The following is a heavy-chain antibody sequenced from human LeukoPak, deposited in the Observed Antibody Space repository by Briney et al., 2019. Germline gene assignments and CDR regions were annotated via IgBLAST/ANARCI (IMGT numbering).Heavy chain of an antibody. CDR1: GGTFSSYA. V-gene: IGHV1-69*05. D-gene: IGHD3-10*01. J-gene: IGHJ6*03. CDR2: IIPIFGTA. Sequence: SVKVSCKASGGTFSSYAISWVRQAPGQGLEWMGGIIPIFGTANYAQKFQGRVTITTDESTSTAYMELSSLRSEDTAAYYCARDNYYGSRRTDYYYYMDVWGKGTTVTVSS. CDR3: ARDNYYGSRRTDYYYYMDV.